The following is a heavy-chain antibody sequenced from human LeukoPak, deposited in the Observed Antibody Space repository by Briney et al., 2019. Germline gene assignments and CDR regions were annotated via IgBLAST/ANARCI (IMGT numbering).Heavy chain of an antibody. J-gene: IGHJ4*02. CDR2: ISSSSSTI. V-gene: IGHV3-48*01. Sequence: GGSLRLSCAASGFTFSSYSMNWVRQAPGKGLEWVSYISSSSSTIYYADSVKGRFTISRDNAKNSLYLQMSSLRAEDTAMYYCARGGAARPDYWGQGTLVTVSS. CDR1: GFTFSSYS. CDR3: ARGGAARPDY. D-gene: IGHD6-6*01.